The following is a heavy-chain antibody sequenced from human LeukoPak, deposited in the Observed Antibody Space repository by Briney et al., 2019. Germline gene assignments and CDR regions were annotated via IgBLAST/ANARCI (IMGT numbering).Heavy chain of an antibody. V-gene: IGHV1-2*02. D-gene: IGHD3-16*01. Sequence: ASVKVSCKASGYTFTGYYMHWVRQAPGQGLEWMGWINPNSGGTNYAQKFQGRVTMTRDTSISTAYMELSRLRSDDTAVYYCARMASSFSGGDYWGQGTLVTVSS. CDR1: GYTFTGYY. CDR3: ARMASSFSGGDY. CDR2: INPNSGGT. J-gene: IGHJ4*02.